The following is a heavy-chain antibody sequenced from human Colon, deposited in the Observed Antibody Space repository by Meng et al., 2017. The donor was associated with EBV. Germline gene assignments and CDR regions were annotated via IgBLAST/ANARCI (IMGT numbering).Heavy chain of an antibody. CDR2: IYHSGST. CDR1: GGSLRSRNW. D-gene: IGHD2-21*02. Sequence: VQLQESGPGLVKPPGTSSPPGAVSGGSLRSRNWWSWVRQPPGKGLEWIGEIYHSGSTNYNPSLKSRVTISVDESKNQFSLRLSSVTAADTAVYYCARVGAYCGGDCYHPRWGQGTLVTVSS. CDR3: ARVGAYCGGDCYHPR. J-gene: IGHJ4*02. V-gene: IGHV4-4*03.